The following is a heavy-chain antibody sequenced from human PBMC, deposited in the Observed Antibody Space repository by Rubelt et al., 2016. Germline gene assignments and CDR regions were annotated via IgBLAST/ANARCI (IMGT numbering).Heavy chain of an antibody. Sequence: QVQLVQSGAEVKKPGASVKVSCKASGYAFTGDYIHWVRQAPGQGLEWMGRINPYSGVTDYAQKFQGRVTMTRDKSISTAYMQRSSLRADDTAVNYWAGDGKFDPWGQGTLVTVSS. CDR2: INPYSGVT. V-gene: IGHV1-2*06. CDR3: AGDGKFDP. CDR1: GYAFTGDY. J-gene: IGHJ5*02.